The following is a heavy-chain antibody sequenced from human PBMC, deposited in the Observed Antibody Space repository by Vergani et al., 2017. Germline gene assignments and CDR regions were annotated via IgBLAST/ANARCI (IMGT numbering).Heavy chain of an antibody. V-gene: IGHV1-46*03. CDR1: GGTFSSYA. CDR2: ISPDGFST. D-gene: IGHD7-27*01. CDR3: AREPTLTGFFDY. J-gene: IGHJ4*02. Sequence: QVQLVQSGAEVKKPGSSVKVSCKASGGTFSSYAISWVRQAPEQGLEWVGVISPDGFSTFYAQKFQGRVTITRDTSTSTVYVEVISLRSDDTAVYYCAREPTLTGFFDYWGEGSLVTVSS.